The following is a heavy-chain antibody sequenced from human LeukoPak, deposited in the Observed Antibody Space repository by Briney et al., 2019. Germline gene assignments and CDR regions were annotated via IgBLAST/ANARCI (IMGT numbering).Heavy chain of an antibody. CDR1: GFTFSNYG. J-gene: IGHJ4*02. CDR2: IRYDGSDK. CDR3: ARDRTTLDY. V-gene: IGHV3-30*02. Sequence: TGGSLRLSCAASGFTFSNYGMHWVRQAPGKGLEWVTFIRYDGSDKYYADSVEGRFIISRDNNKNMLYLQINRLRVEHTAVYHCARDRTTLDYWGQGALVTVSP. D-gene: IGHD4-11*01.